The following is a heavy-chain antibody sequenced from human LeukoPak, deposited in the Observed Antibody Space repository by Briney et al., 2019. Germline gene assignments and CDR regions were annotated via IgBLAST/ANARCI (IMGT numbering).Heavy chain of an antibody. CDR3: ARRKLGINTWYFDL. Sequence: SETLSLTCTVSGGSISGSSHYWGWIRQPPGKGLEWIGSIFYAGSTYYNPSLKSRVTISVDTSKNQFSLKLSSVTAADTAVYHCARRKLGINTWYFDLWGRGTLVTVSS. V-gene: IGHV4-39*07. CDR1: GGSISGSSHY. CDR2: IFYAGST. J-gene: IGHJ2*01. D-gene: IGHD7-27*01.